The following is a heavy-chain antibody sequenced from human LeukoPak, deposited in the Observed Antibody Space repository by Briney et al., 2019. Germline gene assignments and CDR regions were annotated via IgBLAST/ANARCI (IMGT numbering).Heavy chain of an antibody. V-gene: IGHV3-53*01. CDR2: IYTDGNT. Sequence: PGGSLRLSCAAPGFTFSNYVMHWVRQAPGKGLEWVSVIYTDGNTYYADSVKGRFTISRDKSKNTMYLQMNSLRAEDTALYYCARDLSGYCTSGTCYAFDIWGQGTMVTVSS. CDR1: GFTFSNYV. D-gene: IGHD2-15*01. J-gene: IGHJ3*02. CDR3: ARDLSGYCTSGTCYAFDI.